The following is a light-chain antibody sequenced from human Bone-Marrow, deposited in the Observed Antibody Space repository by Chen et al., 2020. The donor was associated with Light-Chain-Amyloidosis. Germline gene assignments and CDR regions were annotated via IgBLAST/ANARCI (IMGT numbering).Light chain of an antibody. CDR3: QSADSSGTYEVI. Sequence: SYELTQPPSVSVSPGQTARITCSGDDLPTKYAYWYQQKPGQAPVLVIHRDTERPSGISGRFSGSSSRTTATLTISGGQAEDEADYHCQSADSSGTYEVIFGGGTKLTVL. J-gene: IGLJ2*01. CDR1: DLPTKY. V-gene: IGLV3-25*03. CDR2: RDT.